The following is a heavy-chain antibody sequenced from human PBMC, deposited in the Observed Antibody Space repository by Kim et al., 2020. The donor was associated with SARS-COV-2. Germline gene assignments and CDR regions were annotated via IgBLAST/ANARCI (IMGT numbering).Heavy chain of an antibody. CDR2: ISYDGSNK. V-gene: IGHV3-30*04. CDR3: AGARGGSYYGVDY. J-gene: IGHJ4*02. Sequence: GGSLRLSCAASGFTFSSYAMHWVRQAPGKGLEWVAVISYDGSNKYYADSVKGRFTISRDNSKNTLYLQMNSLRAEDTAVYYCAGARGGSYYGVDYWGQGTLVTVSS. D-gene: IGHD1-26*01. CDR1: GFTFSSYA.